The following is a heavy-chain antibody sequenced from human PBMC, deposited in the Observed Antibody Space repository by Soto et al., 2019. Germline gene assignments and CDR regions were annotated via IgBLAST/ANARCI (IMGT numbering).Heavy chain of an antibody. Sequence: SCKASGGTFSSYAMHWVRQASGKGLEWVGRIRSKANSYATAYAASVKGRFTISRDDSENTAYLQMNSLKTEDTAVYYCTRRSDFWSGYSNGMDVWGQGTTVTVSS. D-gene: IGHD3-3*01. CDR3: TRRSDFWSGYSNGMDV. J-gene: IGHJ6*02. V-gene: IGHV3-73*01. CDR1: GGTFSSYA. CDR2: IRSKANSYAT.